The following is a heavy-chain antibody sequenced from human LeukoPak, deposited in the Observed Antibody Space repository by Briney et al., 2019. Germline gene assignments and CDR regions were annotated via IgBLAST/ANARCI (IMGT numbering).Heavy chain of an antibody. V-gene: IGHV3-21*01. D-gene: IGHD2-2*01. J-gene: IGHJ3*02. CDR1: GFTFSAYH. CDR2: ISSSSSYT. CDR3: ARKALGGSSDHDAFDI. Sequence: GGSLRLFCAASGFTFSAYHMNWVRQAPGKGLEWVASISSSSSYTYYSDSVKGRFTISRENAKTSLDLQMNSLRAEDTAVYFCARKALGGSSDHDAFDIWGQGTMVTVSS.